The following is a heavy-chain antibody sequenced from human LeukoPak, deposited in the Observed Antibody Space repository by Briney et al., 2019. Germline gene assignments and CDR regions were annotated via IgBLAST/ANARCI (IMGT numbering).Heavy chain of an antibody. CDR2: IYYSGST. J-gene: IGHJ4*02. CDR3: ARHRDGYLDY. D-gene: IGHD5-24*01. Sequence: PSETLSLTCTVSGGSISSYYWSWVRQPPGKGLEWIGCIYYSGSTNYNPSLKSRVTISVDTSKNQFSLKLSSVTAADTAVYYCARHRDGYLDYWGQGTLVTVSS. CDR1: GGSISSYY. V-gene: IGHV4-59*08.